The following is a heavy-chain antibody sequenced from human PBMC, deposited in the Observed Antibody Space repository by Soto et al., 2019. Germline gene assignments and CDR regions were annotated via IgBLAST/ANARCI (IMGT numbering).Heavy chain of an antibody. V-gene: IGHV4-39*01. CDR2: IYYNGST. CDR3: ARQRVVPATPTNWFDP. J-gene: IGHJ5*02. D-gene: IGHD2-15*01. Sequence: QVQVHESGPGLVKPSDTLSLTCTVSGGSVSSRSYFWGWIRQSPGKGLEWIGTIYYNGSTYYNPSLKSRVTLSVDTSRNHFSLKLTSVTASDTALYYCARQRVVPATPTNWFDPWGQGTLVTVSS. CDR1: GGSVSSRSYF.